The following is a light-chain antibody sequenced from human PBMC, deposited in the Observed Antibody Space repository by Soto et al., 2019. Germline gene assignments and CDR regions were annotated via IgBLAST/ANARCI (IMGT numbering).Light chain of an antibody. CDR2: AAS. V-gene: IGKV1-39*01. CDR3: QQTDSIPIT. Sequence: EIQMNHSAYSVSVTIEDRVTITCRASQTITRYLNWYQQKPGTPPKLLIYAASSLQSGVPSRFSGSGSGTDFTLAISSLQPEDFATYYCQQTDSIPITFGQGTRLEIK. CDR1: QTITRY. J-gene: IGKJ5*01.